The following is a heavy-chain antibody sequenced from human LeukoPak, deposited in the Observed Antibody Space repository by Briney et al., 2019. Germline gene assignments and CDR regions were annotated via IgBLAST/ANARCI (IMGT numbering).Heavy chain of an antibody. D-gene: IGHD6-19*01. CDR1: GFTFSSYS. Sequence: GGSLRLSCAASGFTFSSYSMNWVRQAPGKGLEWVSSISSSSYIYYADSVKGRFTISRDNAKNSLYLQMNSLRAEDTAVYYCARATRIAVAGTGVVYWGQGTLVTVSS. J-gene: IGHJ4*02. CDR3: ARATRIAVAGTGVVY. V-gene: IGHV3-21*01. CDR2: ISSSSYI.